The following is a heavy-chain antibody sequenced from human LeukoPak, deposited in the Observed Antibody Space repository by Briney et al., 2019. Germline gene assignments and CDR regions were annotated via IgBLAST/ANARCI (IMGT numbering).Heavy chain of an antibody. CDR1: GYTFTGYY. J-gene: IGHJ4*02. CDR3: ARDYQGYSTSYYFDY. Sequence: ASVEVSCKASGYTFTGYYMHWVRQAPGQGLEWMGWINPNSGGTNYAQKFQGRVTMTRDTSISTAYMELSRLRSDDTAVYYCARDYQGYSTSYYFDYWGQGTLVTVSS. V-gene: IGHV1-2*02. CDR2: INPNSGGT. D-gene: IGHD4-11*01.